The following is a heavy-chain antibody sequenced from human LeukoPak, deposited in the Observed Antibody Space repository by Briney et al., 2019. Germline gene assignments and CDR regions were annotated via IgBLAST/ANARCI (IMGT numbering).Heavy chain of an antibody. D-gene: IGHD5-18*01. J-gene: IGHJ5*02. CDR1: GGSFSGYY. CDR2: VNHSGST. CDR3: AREGRGYSYGP. V-gene: IGHV4-34*01. Sequence: SETLSLTCAVYGGSFSGYYWSWIRQPPGKGLEWIGEVNHSGSTNYNPSLKSRVTISVDTSKNHFSLNLSSVTAADTAVYYCAREGRGYSYGPWGQGTLVTVSS.